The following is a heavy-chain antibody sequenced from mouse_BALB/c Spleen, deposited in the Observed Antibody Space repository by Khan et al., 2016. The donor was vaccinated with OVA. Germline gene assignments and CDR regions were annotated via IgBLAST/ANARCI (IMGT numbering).Heavy chain of an antibody. V-gene: IGHV2-3*01. Sequence: QVQLKESGPGLVAPSQSLSITCTVSGFSLTGYGVNWVRQPPGKGLEWLGVIWGDGSTNYHSVLKSRLSIRQDNSKRQVFLKFNSLQIDDTATDYCAKGDYGYAWFAYWGQGTLVTVSA. CDR1: GFSLTGYG. CDR2: IWGDGST. D-gene: IGHD2-2*01. J-gene: IGHJ3*01. CDR3: AKGDYGYAWFAY.